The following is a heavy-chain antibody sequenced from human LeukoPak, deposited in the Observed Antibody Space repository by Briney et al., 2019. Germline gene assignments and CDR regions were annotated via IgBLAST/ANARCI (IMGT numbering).Heavy chain of an antibody. Sequence: GSLRLSCAASGFTFSSYGMHWVRQAPGKGLEWVAVISHDGSNKYYADSVKGRFTISRDNSKNTLYLQMNSLRAEDTAVYYCARDGWGGDTDVPDAFDIWGQGTMVTVSS. J-gene: IGHJ3*02. CDR2: ISHDGSNK. V-gene: IGHV3-30*03. CDR3: ARDGWGGDTDVPDAFDI. D-gene: IGHD6-19*01. CDR1: GFTFSSYG.